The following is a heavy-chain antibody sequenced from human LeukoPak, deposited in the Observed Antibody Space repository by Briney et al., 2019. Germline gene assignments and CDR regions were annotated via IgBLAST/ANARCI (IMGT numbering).Heavy chain of an antibody. Sequence: PGGSLRLSCPASGFTFSNFHMHSLRPPTGQGLAGVSTIGTASDTYYPGSVEGRFTLSRDNAKTSLYLQMNSLTAGDTAVYYCARGPPRGKYYYMDVWGKGTTVTVSS. J-gene: IGHJ6*03. CDR3: ARGPPRGKYYYMDV. D-gene: IGHD1-1*01. CDR1: GFTFSNFH. V-gene: IGHV3-13*01. CDR2: IGTASDT.